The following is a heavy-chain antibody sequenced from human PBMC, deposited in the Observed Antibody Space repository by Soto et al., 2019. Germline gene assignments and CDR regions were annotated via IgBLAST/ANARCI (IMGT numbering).Heavy chain of an antibody. Sequence: PGGSLRLSCTASGFTFGDYAMSWFRQAPGKGLEWVGFIRSKAYGGTTEYAASVKGRFTISRDDSKSIAYLQMNSLKTEDTAVYYCTRAYMYYYDSSGYPDAFDIWGQGTMVTV. D-gene: IGHD3-22*01. CDR3: TRAYMYYYDSSGYPDAFDI. V-gene: IGHV3-49*03. CDR1: GFTFGDYA. J-gene: IGHJ3*02. CDR2: IRSKAYGGTT.